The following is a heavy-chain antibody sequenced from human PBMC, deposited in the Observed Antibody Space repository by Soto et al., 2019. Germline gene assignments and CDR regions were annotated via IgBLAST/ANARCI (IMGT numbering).Heavy chain of an antibody. J-gene: IGHJ4*02. D-gene: IGHD5-12*01. CDR2: INHLETT. CDR3: ARGGGYDSFES. V-gene: IGHV4-30-2*01. Sequence: QLQLTESGSALVKPSQTLSLTCTVTGASITYGGYSWIWIRQPPGKGLEWLVYINHLETTFYNPSFESRLTLSIDRTQNQFSRNLKSVTAADRAVYYCARGGGYDSFESWGQGILVTVSS. CDR1: GASITYGGYS.